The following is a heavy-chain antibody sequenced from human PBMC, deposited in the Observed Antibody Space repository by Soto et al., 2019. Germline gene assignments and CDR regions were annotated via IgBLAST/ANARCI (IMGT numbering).Heavy chain of an antibody. Sequence: GGSLRLSCAASGFTFSSYAMHWVRQAPGKGLEWVAVISYDGSNKYYADSVKGRFTISRDNSKNTLYLQMNSLRAEDTAVYYCARDLTTETRWAFDIWGQGTMVTVSS. V-gene: IGHV3-30-3*01. D-gene: IGHD4-17*01. CDR2: ISYDGSNK. CDR1: GFTFSSYA. CDR3: ARDLTTETRWAFDI. J-gene: IGHJ3*02.